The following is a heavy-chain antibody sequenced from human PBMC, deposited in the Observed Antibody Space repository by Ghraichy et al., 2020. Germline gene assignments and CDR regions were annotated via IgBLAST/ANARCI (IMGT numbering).Heavy chain of an antibody. CDR2: INHSGST. CDR3: ATKGAAARLDAFDI. D-gene: IGHD6-6*01. CDR1: GGSFSGYY. J-gene: IGHJ3*02. Sequence: SETLSLTCAVYGGSFSGYYWSWIRQPPRKGLEWIGEINHSGSTNYNPSLKSRVTISVDTSKNQFSLKLSPVTAADTAVYYCATKGAAARLDAFDIWGQGTMVTVSS. V-gene: IGHV4-34*01.